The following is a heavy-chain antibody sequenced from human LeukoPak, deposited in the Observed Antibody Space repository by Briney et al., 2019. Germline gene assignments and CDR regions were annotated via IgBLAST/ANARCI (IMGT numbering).Heavy chain of an antibody. J-gene: IGHJ4*02. Sequence: GASVKVSCKASGYTFTDYYFHWMREAPGQGLEWMGWINPHSGDTNYAQKFQGRVTMTRDTSISTVYMELSRLTSDDTAVFYCAKTGRSGWYYHFDYWGQGTLVTVSS. CDR3: AKTGRSGWYYHFDY. V-gene: IGHV1-2*02. CDR1: GYTFTDYY. CDR2: INPHSGDT. D-gene: IGHD6-19*01.